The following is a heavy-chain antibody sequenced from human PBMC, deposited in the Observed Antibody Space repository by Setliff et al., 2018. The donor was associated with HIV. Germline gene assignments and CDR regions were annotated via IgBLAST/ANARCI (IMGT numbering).Heavy chain of an antibody. D-gene: IGHD5-12*01. CDR3: ARDARWLQFPYFDY. V-gene: IGHV4-61*09. CDR2: IYTDGST. Sequence: SETLSLTCTVSGVSISSGSYYWSWIWQPAGKGLEWIGHIYTDGSTNYNPSFRSRVTISVDSSKNQFSLKLSSVTAAGTAVYYCARDARWLQFPYFDYWGQGTLVTVSS. CDR1: GVSISSGSYY. J-gene: IGHJ4*01.